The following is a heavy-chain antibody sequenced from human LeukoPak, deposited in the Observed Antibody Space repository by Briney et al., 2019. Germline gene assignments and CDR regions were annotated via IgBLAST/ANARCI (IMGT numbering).Heavy chain of an antibody. V-gene: IGHV4-38-2*02. CDR1: GYSISSGYY. Sequence: SETLSLTCAVSGYSISSGYYWAWIRQPPGRGLEWIGKIYHNGNTYYNPSLKGRVTISVDTSKNQFSLKLSSVTAADTALYYCAREFTEYYYDSSKASYWGQGTLVTVSS. CDR3: AREFTEYYYDSSKASY. D-gene: IGHD3-22*01. J-gene: IGHJ4*02. CDR2: IYHNGNT.